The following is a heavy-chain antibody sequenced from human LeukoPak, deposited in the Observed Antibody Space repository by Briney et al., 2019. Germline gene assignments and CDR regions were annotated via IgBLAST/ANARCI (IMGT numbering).Heavy chain of an antibody. V-gene: IGHV1-69*13. J-gene: IGHJ4*02. CDR2: IIPIFGTA. D-gene: IGHD3-9*01. CDR1: GGTFSSYA. Sequence: ASVKVSCKASGGTFSSYAISWVRQAPGQGLEWMGGIIPIFGTANYAQKFQGRVTITADESTSTAYMELSSLRSEDTAVYYCAREQLVLRYFDGFDYWGQGTLVTVSS. CDR3: AREQLVLRYFDGFDY.